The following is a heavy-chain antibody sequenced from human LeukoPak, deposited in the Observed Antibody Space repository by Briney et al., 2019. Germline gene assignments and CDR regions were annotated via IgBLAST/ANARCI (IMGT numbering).Heavy chain of an antibody. CDR2: INPNSGGT. V-gene: IGHV1-2*06. J-gene: IGHJ4*02. CDR3: ARAYYGSGSYYGY. Sequence: ASVKVSCKASGYTFTGYYMHWVRRAPGQGREWMGRINPNSGGTNYAQKFQGRVTMTRDTSISTAYMELSRLSSDYTAVYYCARAYYGSGSYYGYWGQGTLVTVSS. CDR1: GYTFTGYY. D-gene: IGHD3-10*01.